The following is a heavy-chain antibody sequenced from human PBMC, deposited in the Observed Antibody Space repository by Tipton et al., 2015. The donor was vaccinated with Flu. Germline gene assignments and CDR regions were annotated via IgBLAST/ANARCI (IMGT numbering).Heavy chain of an antibody. D-gene: IGHD3/OR15-3a*01. Sequence: LRLSCTVSGGSFSNYYWNWIRQPPGKGLEWIGYSGSTNYNPSLKNRVTISLDTSKNQFSLQLKSVTASDTAVYYCARLKLFALVNHSYYYGLDVWGQGTTVTVS. CDR2: SGST. CDR3: ARLKLFALVNHSYYYGLDV. J-gene: IGHJ6*02. CDR1: GGSFSNYY. V-gene: IGHV4-59*08.